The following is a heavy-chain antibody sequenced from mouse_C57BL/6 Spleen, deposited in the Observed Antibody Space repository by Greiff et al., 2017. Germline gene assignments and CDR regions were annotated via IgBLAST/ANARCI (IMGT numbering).Heavy chain of an antibody. CDR2: IDPSDSYT. CDR3: ARSGETGTFYAMDY. V-gene: IGHV1-59*01. CDR1: GYTFTSYW. J-gene: IGHJ4*01. D-gene: IGHD4-1*01. Sequence: QVQLKQPGAELVRPGTSVKLSCKASGYTFTSYWMHWVKQRPGQGLEWIGVIDPSDSYTNYNQKFKGKATLTVDTSSSTAYMQLSSLTSEDSAVYYCARSGETGTFYAMDYWGQGTSVTVSS.